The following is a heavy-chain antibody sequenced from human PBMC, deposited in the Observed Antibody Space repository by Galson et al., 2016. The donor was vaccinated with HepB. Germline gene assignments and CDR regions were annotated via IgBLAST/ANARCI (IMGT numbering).Heavy chain of an antibody. CDR3: TTGAYYDPFDY. CDR2: IKSKDDGGTS. CDR1: GSNFTNAW. J-gene: IGHJ4*02. Sequence: SLRLSCAASGSNFTNAWMSWVRQAPGKGLEWVGRIKSKDDGGTSDYVAAEEGRFSISRDASKNTLSLEMKSLKTEDTAVYYCTTGAYYDPFDYWGQGTLVTVSS. V-gene: IGHV3-15*01. D-gene: IGHD3-3*01.